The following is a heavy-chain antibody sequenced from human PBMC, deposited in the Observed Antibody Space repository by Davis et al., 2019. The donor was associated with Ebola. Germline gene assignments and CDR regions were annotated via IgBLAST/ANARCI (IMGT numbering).Heavy chain of an antibody. D-gene: IGHD6-19*01. CDR2: ISGSGGST. CDR3: AKDGRIAVAGTLYFQH. V-gene: IGHV3-23*01. Sequence: GGSLRLSCAASGFTFSSYAMSWVRQAPGKGLEWVSAISGSGGSTYYADSVKGRFTISRDNSKNTLYLQMNSLRAEDTAVYYCAKDGRIAVAGTLYFQHWGQGTLVTVSS. CDR1: GFTFSSYA. J-gene: IGHJ1*01.